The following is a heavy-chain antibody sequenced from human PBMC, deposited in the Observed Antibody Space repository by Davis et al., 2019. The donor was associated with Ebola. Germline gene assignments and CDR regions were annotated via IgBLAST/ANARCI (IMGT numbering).Heavy chain of an antibody. CDR1: GYSFTSYW. CDR3: ARRSRYDFWSGYEFDY. V-gene: IGHV5-51*01. CDR2: IYPGDSDT. Sequence: GESLKISCKGSGYSFTSYWIGWVRQMPGKGLELMGIIYPGDSDTRYSPSFQSQVTISADKSISTAYLQWSNLKASDTAMYYCARRSRYDFWSGYEFDYWGQGTLVTVSS. D-gene: IGHD3-3*01. J-gene: IGHJ4*02.